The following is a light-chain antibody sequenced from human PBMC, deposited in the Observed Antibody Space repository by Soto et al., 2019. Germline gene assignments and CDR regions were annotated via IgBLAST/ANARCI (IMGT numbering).Light chain of an antibody. CDR2: AAS. V-gene: IGKV1-12*01. J-gene: IGKJ1*01. CDR3: HQADSFPWT. Sequence: DIQMTQSPSSVSASVGDTVTITCRASQGVDNRLAWYQQKPGKAPKLLIYAASSLHSGVPTRFSGSGSGADYTLTIRSLQPEDFATYYCHQADSFPWTFGQGTKVEI. CDR1: QGVDNR.